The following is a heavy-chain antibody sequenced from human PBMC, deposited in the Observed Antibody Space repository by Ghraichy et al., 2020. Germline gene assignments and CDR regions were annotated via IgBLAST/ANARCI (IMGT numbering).Heavy chain of an antibody. CDR3: ARGLRRNMVRGVNLDY. CDR2: INHSGST. J-gene: IGHJ4*02. Sequence: SETLSLTCAVYGGSFSGYYWSWIRQPPGKGLEWIGEINHSGSTNYNPSLKSRVTISVDTSKNQFSLKLSSVTAADTAVYYCARGLRRNMVRGVNLDYWGQGTLVTVSS. V-gene: IGHV4-34*01. CDR1: GGSFSGYY. D-gene: IGHD3-10*01.